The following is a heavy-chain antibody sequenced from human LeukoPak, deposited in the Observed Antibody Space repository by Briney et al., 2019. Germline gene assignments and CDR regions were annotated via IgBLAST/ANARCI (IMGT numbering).Heavy chain of an antibody. Sequence: ASVKVSCKASGGTFSSYAISWVRQAPGQGLEWMGRIIPILGIANYAQKFQGRVTITADKSASTAYMELSSLRSEDTAVYYCARVRLPGPTARDGYNGYYYGMDVWGQGTTVTVSS. V-gene: IGHV1-69*04. D-gene: IGHD5-24*01. J-gene: IGHJ6*02. CDR3: ARVRLPGPTARDGYNGYYYGMDV. CDR1: GGTFSSYA. CDR2: IIPILGIA.